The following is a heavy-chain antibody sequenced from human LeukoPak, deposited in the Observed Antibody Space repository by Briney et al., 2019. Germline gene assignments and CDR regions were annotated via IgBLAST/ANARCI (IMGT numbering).Heavy chain of an antibody. D-gene: IGHD2-15*01. CDR1: GLAFSAYK. V-gene: IGHV3-74*01. CDR2: ISTDGYTT. J-gene: IGHJ4*02. CDR3: VVGGSPGY. Sequence: GGSLRLSCAASGLAFSAYKMHWVRQAPRKGLVWVSRISTDGYTTDYADFVQGRFTASRDNTKNTWSLEMNSLRAEDTAVYYCVVGGSPGYWGQGTLVAVSS.